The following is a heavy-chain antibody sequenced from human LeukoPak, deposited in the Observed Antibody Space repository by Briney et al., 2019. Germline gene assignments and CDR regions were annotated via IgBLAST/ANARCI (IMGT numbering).Heavy chain of an antibody. Sequence: ASVKVSCKVSGYTLTELSMHWVRQAPGKGLEWMGGFDPEDGETIYAQKFQGRVTMTEGTSTDTAYMELSSLRSEDTAVYYCATDSDTSSGCFDYWGQGTLVTVSS. V-gene: IGHV1-24*01. CDR2: FDPEDGET. CDR1: GYTLTELS. D-gene: IGHD6-19*01. CDR3: ATDSDTSSGCFDY. J-gene: IGHJ4*02.